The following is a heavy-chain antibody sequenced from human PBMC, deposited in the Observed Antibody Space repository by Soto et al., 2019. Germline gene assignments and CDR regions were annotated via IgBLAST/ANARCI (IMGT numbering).Heavy chain of an antibody. CDR1: GDSMRSYY. Sequence: QVQLQESGPGLVEPSETLSLTCTVSGDSMRSYYWSWIRQSAEKGLEWIGRISATGTTSYIPSLQSRIRLSIDTSKNQFSLNLKFVTAADTAVYFCARDQSGAADIWGQGTMVTVS. J-gene: IGHJ3*02. D-gene: IGHD7-27*01. CDR2: ISATGTT. CDR3: ARDQSGAADI. V-gene: IGHV4-4*07.